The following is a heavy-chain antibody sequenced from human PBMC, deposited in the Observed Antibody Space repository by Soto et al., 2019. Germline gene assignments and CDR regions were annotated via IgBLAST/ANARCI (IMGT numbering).Heavy chain of an antibody. CDR1: GASISSYN. Sequence: SETLSLTCSVSGASISSYNWNWVRQSAGKGPEWVGRLNIAGTINYNPSLKSRITMSMDTSKNQISLHLRSVTAADTAMYYCARDRGEYISSWFWYFSHWGHGTLVTAPQ. CDR3: ARDRGEYISSWFWYFSH. J-gene: IGHJ2*01. V-gene: IGHV4-4*07. CDR2: LNIAGTI. D-gene: IGHD6-13*01.